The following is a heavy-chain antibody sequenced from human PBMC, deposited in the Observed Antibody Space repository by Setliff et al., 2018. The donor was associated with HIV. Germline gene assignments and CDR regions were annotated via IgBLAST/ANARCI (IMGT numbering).Heavy chain of an antibody. Sequence: ASVKVSCKASADTFTNCLINWVRQAPGQGLEWMGWINTDSGTPTYAQAFTGRLVFSLDTSVSTAYLQICSLKAEDTAVYFCARDDYANTDLDFWGPGTLVTVSS. J-gene: IGHJ4*02. CDR1: ADTFTNCL. CDR3: ARDDYANTDLDF. D-gene: IGHD4-17*01. CDR2: INTDSGTP. V-gene: IGHV7-4-1*01.